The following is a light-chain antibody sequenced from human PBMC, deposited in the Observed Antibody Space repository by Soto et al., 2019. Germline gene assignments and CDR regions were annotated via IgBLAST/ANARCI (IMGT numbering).Light chain of an antibody. CDR3: AAWDDSLNGVV. V-gene: IGLV1-44*01. J-gene: IGLJ2*01. CDR2: SNT. Sequence: QSVLTQPPSASGTPGQTIAISCSGGSSNIGSHTVNWYQQLPGTAPRLLIYSNTQRPSGVPDRFYGSKSGTSASLAISGLHSEYEGDYYCAAWDDSLNGVVFGGGTQLTVL. CDR1: SSNIGSHT.